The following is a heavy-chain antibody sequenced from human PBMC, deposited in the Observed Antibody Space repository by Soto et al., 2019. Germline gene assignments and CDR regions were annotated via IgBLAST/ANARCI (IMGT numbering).Heavy chain of an antibody. J-gene: IGHJ4*02. CDR2: VSLDGRNT. CDR1: GFTFSDYA. Sequence: VQLVESGGGVVQPGRSLRLSCAASGFTFSDYAMHWVRQAPGKGLEWVAVVSLDGRNTHYADSVKGRFTISRDSSKNTVSLEMTSLRAEDTAVYYCAKGGRQWLVTSDFNYWGQGALVTVSS. D-gene: IGHD6-19*01. CDR3: AKGGRQWLVTSDFNY. V-gene: IGHV3-30*18.